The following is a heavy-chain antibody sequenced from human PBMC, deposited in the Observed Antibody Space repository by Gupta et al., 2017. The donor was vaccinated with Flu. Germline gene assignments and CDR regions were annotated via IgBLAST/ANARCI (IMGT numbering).Heavy chain of an antibody. D-gene: IGHD1/OR15-1a*01. CDR1: GGSINSGAYY. CDR3: ARVDTNKGNWFDP. J-gene: IGHJ5*02. CDR2: IHYSGTT. V-gene: IGHV4-31*03. Sequence: QVQLQESGPGLVKPSQTLSLTCTVSGGSINSGAYYWSWIRQHPGKGLEWIGYIHYSGTTYYNPSLKSRLTISVETAKKQFSLKLRSVTAADTDVYYCARVDTNKGNWFDPGGQGTMVTVSS.